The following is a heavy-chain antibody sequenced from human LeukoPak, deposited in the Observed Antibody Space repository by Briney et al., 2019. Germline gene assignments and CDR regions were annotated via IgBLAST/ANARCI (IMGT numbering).Heavy chain of an antibody. CDR3: VRDYENLTGSKTRFHY. V-gene: IGHV3-21*01. D-gene: IGHD3-9*01. CDR1: DFTFSSYS. Sequence: GGSLRLSCAASDFTFSSYSMNWVRQAPGKGLEWVSCISSSSSYIYYANSVKGRFTISRDNAKNSLYLQMNSLRAEDTAVYYCVRDYENLTGSKTRFHYWGQGTLVTVSS. CDR2: ISSSSSYI. J-gene: IGHJ4*02.